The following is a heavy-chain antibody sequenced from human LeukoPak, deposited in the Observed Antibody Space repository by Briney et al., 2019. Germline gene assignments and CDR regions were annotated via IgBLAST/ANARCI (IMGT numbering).Heavy chain of an antibody. Sequence: SETLSLTCSLSGGSISSNMWWSWVRQTPGKGLEWIGEIYHSGSTNYNPSLKSRVTLLIDKSKNQFSLKLSSVTAAVTAVYYCARDSSIVGTTGAFDIWGQGTMVIVSS. CDR2: IYHSGST. V-gene: IGHV4-4*02. CDR1: GGSISSNMW. D-gene: IGHD1-26*01. CDR3: ARDSSIVGTTGAFDI. J-gene: IGHJ3*02.